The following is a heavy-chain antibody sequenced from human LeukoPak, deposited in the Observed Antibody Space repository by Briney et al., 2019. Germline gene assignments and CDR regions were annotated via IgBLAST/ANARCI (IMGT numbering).Heavy chain of an antibody. Sequence: ASVKVSCKASGGTFSSYAISWVRQAPGQGLEWMGRIIPTLGIANYAQKFQGRVTITADKSTGTAYMELSSLRSEDTAVYYCARDNSSGWYGGGNFFDYWGQGTLVTVSS. J-gene: IGHJ4*02. CDR1: GGTFSSYA. D-gene: IGHD6-19*01. CDR2: IIPTLGIA. CDR3: ARDNSSGWYGGGNFFDY. V-gene: IGHV1-69*04.